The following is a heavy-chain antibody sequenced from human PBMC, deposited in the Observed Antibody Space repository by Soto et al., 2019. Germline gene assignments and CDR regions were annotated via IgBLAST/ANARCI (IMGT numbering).Heavy chain of an antibody. V-gene: IGHV1-18*01. J-gene: IGHJ4*02. CDR1: GYTCTNYG. CDR3: ATFLQLRPLGY. Sequence: VQLVQSGGEVKKPGASVNVSCKTSGYTCTNYGISWVRQAPGQGLEFMGWITTYNGNTNYAQKFQDRVTMTRDTSTSTAYMELRSLRSDDTAMYYCATFLQLRPLGYWGQGTLVTVSS. D-gene: IGHD1-1*01. CDR2: ITTYNGNT.